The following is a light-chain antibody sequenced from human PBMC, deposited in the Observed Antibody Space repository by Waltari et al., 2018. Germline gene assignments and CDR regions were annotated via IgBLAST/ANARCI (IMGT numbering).Light chain of an antibody. J-gene: IGKJ4*01. V-gene: IGKV3-20*01. CDR1: QSVSSSY. CDR3: QPYGSSPRLT. CDR2: GAS. Sequence: EIVLTQSPGTLSVSPGERATLSCRASQSVSSSYLAWYQQKPGQAPRLLIYGASSRATGIPDKFSGNGAVTHFTLNISRLEPEDFAVYYCQPYGSSPRLTFGGGTKVESK.